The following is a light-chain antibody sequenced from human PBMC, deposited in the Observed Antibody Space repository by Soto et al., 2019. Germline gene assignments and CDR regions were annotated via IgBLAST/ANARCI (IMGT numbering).Light chain of an antibody. Sequence: QSALTQPASVSGSPGQSITISCTGTSSDVGGYNYVSWYQQYPGKAPKLMIYDVNKRPSGVPDRFSGSKSGNTASLTISGLHADDEADYYCCSFAGGYIYVFGTGTKLTVL. CDR3: CSFAGGYIYV. V-gene: IGLV2-11*01. CDR1: SSDVGGYNY. J-gene: IGLJ1*01. CDR2: DVN.